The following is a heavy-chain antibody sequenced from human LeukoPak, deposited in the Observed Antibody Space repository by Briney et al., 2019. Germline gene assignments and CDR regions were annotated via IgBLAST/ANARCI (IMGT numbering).Heavy chain of an antibody. CDR2: IDPSDSYT. D-gene: IGHD3-10*01. V-gene: IGHV5-10-1*01. J-gene: IGHJ4*02. Sequence: GESLKISCKGSGYSFTSYWISWVRQMPGKGLEWMGRIDPSDSYTNYSPSFQGHVTISADKSISTAYLQWGSLKASDTAMYYCARRYYYASGSTSRYFDYWGQGTLVTVSS. CDR3: ARRYYYASGSTSRYFDY. CDR1: GYSFTSYW.